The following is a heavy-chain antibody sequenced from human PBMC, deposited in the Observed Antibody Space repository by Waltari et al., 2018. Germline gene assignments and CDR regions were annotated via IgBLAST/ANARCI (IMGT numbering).Heavy chain of an antibody. V-gene: IGHV4-34*01. CDR2: INHSGST. D-gene: IGHD6-25*01. CDR1: GGSFSGYY. CDR3: ARGLETRHRLKYNWFDP. J-gene: IGHJ5*02. Sequence: QVQLQQWGAGLLKPSETLSRTCAVYGGSFSGYYWSWIRQPPGKGLEWIGEINHSGSTTYNPSLKSRVTSSVDTSKNQFSLKLSSVTAADTAVYYCARGLETRHRLKYNWFDPWGQGTLVTVSS.